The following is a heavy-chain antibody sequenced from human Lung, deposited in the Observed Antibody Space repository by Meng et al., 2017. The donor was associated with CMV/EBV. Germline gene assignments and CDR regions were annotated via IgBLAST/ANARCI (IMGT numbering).Heavy chain of an antibody. D-gene: IGHD1-26*01. CDR1: GFTFSNAW. Sequence: GGSLRLXCAASGFTFSNAWMSWVRQAPGKGLEWVGRIKSKTDGGTTDYAAPVKGRFTISRDDSKNTLYLQMNSLKTEDTAVHYCTTVLGTSYPYGMDVWGQGXTVTVSS. J-gene: IGHJ6*02. CDR3: TTVLGTSYPYGMDV. V-gene: IGHV3-15*01. CDR2: IKSKTDGGTT.